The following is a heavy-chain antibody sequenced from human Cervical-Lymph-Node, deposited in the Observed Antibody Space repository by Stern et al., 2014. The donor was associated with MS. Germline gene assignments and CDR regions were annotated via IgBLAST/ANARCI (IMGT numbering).Heavy chain of an antibody. CDR3: ARTVCSGGSCYTVPFDH. CDR1: GYSFSSHW. D-gene: IGHD2-15*01. Sequence: EVKKVESGAEVKKPGESLKISCKGSGYSFSSHWIGWVRQMPGKGLAWMGIIYPDDSDTRYSPSFKGQVPISADKSISTAFLQWSSLKASDSAMYYCARTVCSGGSCYTVPFDHWGPRTLVTVSS. V-gene: IGHV5-51*01. J-gene: IGHJ4*01. CDR2: IYPDDSDT.